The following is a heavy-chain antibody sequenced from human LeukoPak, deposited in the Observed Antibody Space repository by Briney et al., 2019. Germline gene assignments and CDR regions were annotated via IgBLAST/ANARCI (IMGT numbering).Heavy chain of an antibody. D-gene: IGHD3-10*01. Sequence: SETLSLTGTVSGGSISNSGYYWGWIRQPPGKGLEWIGNVYYSGSTYYNPSLKSRVTTSVDTSKNQFSLKLSSVTAADTAVYYCARHSGGLPFDPWGQGTLVTVSS. J-gene: IGHJ5*02. V-gene: IGHV4-39*01. CDR2: VYYSGST. CDR1: GGSISNSGYY. CDR3: ARHSGGLPFDP.